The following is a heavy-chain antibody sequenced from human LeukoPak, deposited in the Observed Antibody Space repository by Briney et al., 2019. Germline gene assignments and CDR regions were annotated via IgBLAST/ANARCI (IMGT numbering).Heavy chain of an antibody. Sequence: ASVKVCCEASGYTSTSYGISWVRQAPGQGLERMGWISAYNGNTNYAQKLQGRVTMTTDTSTSTAYMELRSLRSDDTAVYYCARGQLWLLNWFDPWGQGTLVTVSS. V-gene: IGHV1-18*01. CDR2: ISAYNGNT. CDR3: ARGQLWLLNWFDP. J-gene: IGHJ5*02. D-gene: IGHD5-18*01. CDR1: GYTSTSYG.